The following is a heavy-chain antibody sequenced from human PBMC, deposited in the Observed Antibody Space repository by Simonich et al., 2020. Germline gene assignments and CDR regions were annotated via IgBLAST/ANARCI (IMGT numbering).Heavy chain of an antibody. Sequence: QVQLQESGPGLVKPSETLSLTCTVSGGSISSYYWSWIRQPPGKGLGWIGYIYYSGSTNYNPSLKSRVPISVDTSKNQFSLKLSSVTAADTAVYYCARHDRWLQFYFDYWGQGTLVTVSS. CDR2: IYYSGST. CDR3: ARHDRWLQFYFDY. D-gene: IGHD5-12*01. CDR1: GGSISSYY. V-gene: IGHV4-59*08. J-gene: IGHJ4*02.